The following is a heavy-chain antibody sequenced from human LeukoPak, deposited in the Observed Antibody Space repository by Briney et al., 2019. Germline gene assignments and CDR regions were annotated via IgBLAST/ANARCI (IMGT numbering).Heavy chain of an antibody. J-gene: IGHJ3*02. Sequence: ASVKVSCKASGYTFTSYAMNWVRQAPGQGLECMGWINTNTGNPTYAQGFTGRFVFSLDTSVSTAYLQISSLKAEDTAVYYCARDYLVLWFGESRAFDIWGQGTMVTVSS. V-gene: IGHV7-4-1*02. D-gene: IGHD3-10*01. CDR1: GYTFTSYA. CDR2: INTNTGNP. CDR3: ARDYLVLWFGESRAFDI.